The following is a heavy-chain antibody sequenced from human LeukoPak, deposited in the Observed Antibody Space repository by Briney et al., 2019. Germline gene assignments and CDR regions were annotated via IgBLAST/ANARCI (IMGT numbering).Heavy chain of an antibody. J-gene: IGHJ4*02. CDR3: ARDVGTSGWYDY. Sequence: SQTLSLTCAISGDSVSSKNGAWNWIRQSPSRGLEWLGRTYYRSKWYNDYAEFIQGRITINPDTSKNQFSLQLNSVTPEDTAVYYCARDVGTSGWYDYWSQGTLVTVS. D-gene: IGHD6-19*01. CDR2: TYYRSKWYN. V-gene: IGHV6-1*01. CDR1: GDSVSSKNGA.